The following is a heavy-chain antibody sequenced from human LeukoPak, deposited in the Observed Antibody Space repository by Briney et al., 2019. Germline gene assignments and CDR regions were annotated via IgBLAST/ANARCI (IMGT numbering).Heavy chain of an antibody. V-gene: IGHV3-20*04. Sequence: GGSLRLSCAASGFTFDDYGMSWVRQAPGKGLEWVSGINWSGGSTGYADSVKGRFTISRDNAKNSLYLQMNSLRAEDTAVYYCARDSRAPFDYWGQGTLVTVSS. CDR1: GFTFDDYG. CDR2: INWSGGST. CDR3: ARDSRAPFDY. J-gene: IGHJ4*02.